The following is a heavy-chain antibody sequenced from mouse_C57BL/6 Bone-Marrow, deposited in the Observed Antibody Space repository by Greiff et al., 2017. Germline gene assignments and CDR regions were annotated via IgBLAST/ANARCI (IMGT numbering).Heavy chain of an antibody. CDR2: IDPSDSYT. D-gene: IGHD1-1*01. Sequence: VQLQQPGAELVMPGASVKLSCKASGYTFTSYWMHWVKQRPGQGLEWIGEIDPSDSYTNYNQKFKGKSTLTVDKSSSTAYMQLSSLTSEDSAVYYCARGYGRNFDYWGQGTTLTVSS. CDR3: ARGYGRNFDY. CDR1: GYTFTSYW. V-gene: IGHV1-69*01. J-gene: IGHJ2*01.